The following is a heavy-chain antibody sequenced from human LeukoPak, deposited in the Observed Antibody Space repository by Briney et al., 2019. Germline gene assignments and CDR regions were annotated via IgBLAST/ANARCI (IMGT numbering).Heavy chain of an antibody. CDR2: IYHSGST. CDR3: APFTYGDYVQH. J-gene: IGHJ1*01. Sequence: PSETLSLTCVVSDYSISGGYYWGWIRQPPGKGLEWIGSIYHSGSTYYNPSLKSRVTISIDTSKNQFSLKLSSVTAADTAVYYCAPFTYGDYVQHWGQGTLVTVSS. V-gene: IGHV4-38-2*01. CDR1: DYSISGGYY. D-gene: IGHD4-17*01.